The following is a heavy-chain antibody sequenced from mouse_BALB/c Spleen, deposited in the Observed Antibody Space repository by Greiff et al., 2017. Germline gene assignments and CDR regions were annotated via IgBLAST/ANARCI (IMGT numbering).Heavy chain of an antibody. V-gene: IGHV7-3*02. J-gene: IGHJ2*01. CDR1: GFTFTDYY. Sequence: EVHLVESGGGLVQPGGSLILSCATSGFTFTDYYMSWVRQPPGKALEWLGFIRNKANGYTTEYSASVKGRFTISRDNSQSILYLQMNTLRAEDSATYYCARDTGNYDYFDYWGQGTTLTVSS. CDR2: IRNKANGYTT. D-gene: IGHD2-1*01. CDR3: ARDTGNYDYFDY.